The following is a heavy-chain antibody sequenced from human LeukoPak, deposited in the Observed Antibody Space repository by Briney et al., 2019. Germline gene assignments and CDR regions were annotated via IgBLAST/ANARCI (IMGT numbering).Heavy chain of an antibody. CDR2: IGPWDGKT. V-gene: IGHV1-18*01. CDR1: GYTFTSYG. J-gene: IGHJ4*02. CDR3: ARQNTDNVPPYFDY. D-gene: IGHD1-1*01. Sequence: GASVKVSCKASGYTFTSYGLIWMRQAPGQELEWMGWIGPWDGKTNYAQNLQGRVTMTTDTSTTTAYMELRSLRSDDTAVYYCARQNTDNVPPYFDYWGQGTLVIVSS.